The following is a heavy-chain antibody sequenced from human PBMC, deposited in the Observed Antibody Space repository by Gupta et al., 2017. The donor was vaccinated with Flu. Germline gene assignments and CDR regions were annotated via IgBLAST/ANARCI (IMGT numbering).Heavy chain of an antibody. CDR2: VYTSGTT. CDR1: GGSVNSGSYY. V-gene: IGHV4-61*01. D-gene: IGHD2-15*01. J-gene: IGHJ6*02. CDR3: ARDVGWPDV. Sequence: QVQLKESGPGLVKPSETLSLTCTVSGGSVNSGSYYWCWIRQPPGKGLEWIGSVYTSGTTNYSPSLESRVTISLDTSKNQFSLKLKSVTAADTAVYFCARDVGWPDVWGQGTTVTVSS.